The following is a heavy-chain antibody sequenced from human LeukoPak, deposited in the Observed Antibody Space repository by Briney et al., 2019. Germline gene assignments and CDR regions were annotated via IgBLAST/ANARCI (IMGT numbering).Heavy chain of an antibody. Sequence: GGSLRLSCAASGFTLSSYAMSWVRQAPGKGLEWVSYMSSTSSTIYYADSVKGRFTIPRNNAKNSLYMQMNSLRAEDTAVYYCAKVGHDYGDFYGYYFDYWGQGTLVTVSS. V-gene: IGHV3-48*01. J-gene: IGHJ4*02. D-gene: IGHD4-17*01. CDR3: AKVGHDYGDFYGYYFDY. CDR2: MSSTSSTI. CDR1: GFTLSSYA.